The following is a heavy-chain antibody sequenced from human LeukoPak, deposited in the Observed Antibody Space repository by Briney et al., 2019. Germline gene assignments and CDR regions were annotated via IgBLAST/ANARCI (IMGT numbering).Heavy chain of an antibody. CDR3: ETYVVSGSEIYYFDH. CDR2: INYSGST. CDR1: GGSISSSRHF. D-gene: IGHD3-10*01. V-gene: IGHV4-39*01. J-gene: IGHJ4*02. Sequence: SETLSLTCTVSGGSISSSRHFWRWLRQPPGKGLEGIASINYSGSTYYNPSLKNRVTISVEASKNQFSLKLRSVPAADTAVSYCETYVVSGSEIYYFDHWGPGTLVTVSS.